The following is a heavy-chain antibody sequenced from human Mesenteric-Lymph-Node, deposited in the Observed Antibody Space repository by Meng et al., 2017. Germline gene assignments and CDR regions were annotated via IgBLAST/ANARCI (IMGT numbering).Heavy chain of an antibody. CDR2: INHSGST. J-gene: IGHJ6*02. V-gene: IGHV4-34*01. Sequence: SETLSLTCAVYGGSFSGYYWSWIRQPPGKGLEWIGEINHSGSTNYNPSLKSRVTISVDTSKNQFSLKLSSVTAADTAVYYCARSHIVVVTATPHYGMDVWGQGTTVTVSS. D-gene: IGHD2-21*02. CDR3: ARSHIVVVTATPHYGMDV. CDR1: GGSFSGYY.